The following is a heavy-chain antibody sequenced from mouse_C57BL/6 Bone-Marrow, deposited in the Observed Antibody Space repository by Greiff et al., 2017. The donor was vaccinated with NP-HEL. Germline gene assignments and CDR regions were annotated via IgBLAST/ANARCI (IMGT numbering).Heavy chain of an antibody. D-gene: IGHD1-1*01. J-gene: IGHJ1*03. CDR3: APHYYGSSYPWWYFDV. V-gene: IGHV1-64*01. CDR2: IHPNSGST. CDR1: GYTFTSYW. Sequence: VQLQQPGAELVKPGASVKLSCKASGYTFTSYWMHWVKQRPGQGLEWIGMIHPNSGSTNYNEKFKSKATLTVDKSSSTAYMQLSSLTSEDSAVYYCAPHYYGSSYPWWYFDVWGTGTTVTVSS.